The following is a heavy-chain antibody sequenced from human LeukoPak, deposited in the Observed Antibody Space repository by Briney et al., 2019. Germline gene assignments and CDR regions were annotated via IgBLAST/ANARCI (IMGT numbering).Heavy chain of an antibody. D-gene: IGHD6-6*01. CDR2: IYHSGST. CDR3: ARGRIAATRRRGGLDI. J-gene: IGHJ3*02. CDR1: GGSISSGGYY. Sequence: PSQTLSLTCTVSGGSISSGGYYWSWIRQPPGKGLEWIGYIYHSGSTYYNPSLKSRVTISVDRSKNQFSLKLNSVTAADTAVYYCARGRIAATRRRGGLDIWGQGTMVTVSS. V-gene: IGHV4-30-2*01.